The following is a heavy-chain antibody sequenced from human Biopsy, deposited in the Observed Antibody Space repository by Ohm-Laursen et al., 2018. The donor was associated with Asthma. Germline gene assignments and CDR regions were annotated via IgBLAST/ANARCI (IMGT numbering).Heavy chain of an antibody. J-gene: IGHJ4*02. CDR1: VLTFSSYG. V-gene: IGHV3-30*03. D-gene: IGHD3-3*01. CDR3: ARQVKSTVFGVSYKKFDF. CDR2: ISNDGANK. Sequence: SLRLSCAASVLTFSSYGMVWVRLAPGKGLEWVALISNDGANKFYADSVQGRFTFSRDNSKNTLYLQMYSLKIEDTAVYFCARQVKSTVFGVSYKKFDFWGQGTLVAVSS.